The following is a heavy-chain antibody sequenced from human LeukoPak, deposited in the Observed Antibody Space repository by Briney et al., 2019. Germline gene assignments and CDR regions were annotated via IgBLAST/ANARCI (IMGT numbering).Heavy chain of an antibody. CDR1: GFTFSSYS. J-gene: IGHJ6*02. CDR2: ISYDGSNK. CDR3: ARGPHITILPGV. V-gene: IGHV3-30*03. D-gene: IGHD3-10*01. Sequence: GGSLRLSCAASGFTFSSYSMNWVRQAPGKGLEWVAVISYDGSNKYYADSVKGRFTISRDNSKNTLYLQMNSLRAEDTAVYYCARGPHITILPGVWGQGTTVTVSS.